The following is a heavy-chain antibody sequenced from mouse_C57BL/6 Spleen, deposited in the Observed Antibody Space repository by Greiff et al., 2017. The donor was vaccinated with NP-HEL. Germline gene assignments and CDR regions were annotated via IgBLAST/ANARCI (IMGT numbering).Heavy chain of an antibody. J-gene: IGHJ2*01. CDR2: ISYSGST. V-gene: IGHV3-1*01. CDR3: ARGGGSYYFDY. Sequence: EVQLQQSGPGMVKPSQSLSLTCTVTGYSITSGYDWHWIRHFPGNKLEWMGYISYSGSTNYNPSLKSRISITHDTSKNHFFLKLNSVTTEDTATYYCARGGGSYYFDYWGQGTTLTVSS. CDR1: GYSITSGYD.